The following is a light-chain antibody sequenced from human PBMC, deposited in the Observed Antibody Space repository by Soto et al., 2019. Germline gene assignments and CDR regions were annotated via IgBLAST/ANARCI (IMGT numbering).Light chain of an antibody. V-gene: IGKV1-39*01. CDR2: AAS. CDR3: QQSYDTPLT. CDR1: QNIRTY. Sequence: DIQMTQSPSSLSASVGDRVTITCRASQNIRTYLNWYQQRPGTAPKLLIYAASTLQSGVPSRFSGSGSETEFTLTISSLQPEDVATYYCQQSYDTPLTFGGGAKVEIK. J-gene: IGKJ4*01.